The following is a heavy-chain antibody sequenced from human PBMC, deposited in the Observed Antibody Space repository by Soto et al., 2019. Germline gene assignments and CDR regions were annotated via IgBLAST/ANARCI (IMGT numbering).Heavy chain of an antibody. CDR1: GGSVSSGSYY. Sequence: QVQLQESGPGLVKPSETLSLTCTVSGGSVSSGSYYWSWIRQPPGKGLEWIGYIYYSGSTNYNPSLKSRVTISVDTSKNQFSLKPSSVTAADTAVYYCARAGYCSGGSCYSGWFDPWGQGTLVTVSS. J-gene: IGHJ5*02. D-gene: IGHD2-15*01. V-gene: IGHV4-61*01. CDR2: IYYSGST. CDR3: ARAGYCSGGSCYSGWFDP.